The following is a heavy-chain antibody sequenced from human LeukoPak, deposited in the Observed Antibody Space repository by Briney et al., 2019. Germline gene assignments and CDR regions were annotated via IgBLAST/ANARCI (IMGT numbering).Heavy chain of an antibody. CDR3: ARTIGGVVITNYYYYMDV. D-gene: IGHD3-3*01. CDR2: ISAYNGNT. Sequence: ASVKVSCKSSGYTFTSYGISWVRQAPGQGLERMGWISAYNGNTNYAQKLQGRVTMTTDTSTSTAYMELRSLRSDDTAVYYCARTIGGVVITNYYYYMDVWGKGTTVTVSS. V-gene: IGHV1-18*01. J-gene: IGHJ6*03. CDR1: GYTFTSYG.